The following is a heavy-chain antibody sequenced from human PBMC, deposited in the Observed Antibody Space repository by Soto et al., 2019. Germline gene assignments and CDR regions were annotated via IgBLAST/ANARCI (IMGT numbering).Heavy chain of an antibody. CDR3: ARGSKDSCPGSRIFDF. J-gene: IGHJ4*02. D-gene: IGHD3-10*01. CDR2: ITDTGGDT. Sequence: VGSLRLSCVASGFTFGSRAMSWVRQAPGEGLEWVSTITDTGGDTKYADSVRGRFTISRDNSKNTLYLQMSSLRAEDSAVYYCARGSKDSCPGSRIFDFWGRGTLVTVSS. V-gene: IGHV3-23*01. CDR1: GFTFGSRA.